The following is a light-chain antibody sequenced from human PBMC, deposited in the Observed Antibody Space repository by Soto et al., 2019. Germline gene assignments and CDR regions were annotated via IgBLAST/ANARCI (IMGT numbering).Light chain of an antibody. V-gene: IGLV2-11*01. CDR1: SSDVGGDNY. CDR3: CSSAGSYLV. CDR2: DVG. J-gene: IGLJ1*01. Sequence: QSALTQPRSVSGSPGQSVTISCTGTSSDVGGDNYVSWYQQHPGKVPKLILYDVGNRPSGVPDRFSGSRSGNTASLTISGVRTEDEADYYCCSSAGSYLVFGTGTNLTVL.